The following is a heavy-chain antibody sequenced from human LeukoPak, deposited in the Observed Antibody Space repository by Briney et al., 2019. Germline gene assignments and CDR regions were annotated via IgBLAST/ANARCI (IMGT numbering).Heavy chain of an antibody. CDR1: GGSFSGYY. Sequence: NPSETLSLTCAVYGGSFSGYYWSWIRQPPGKGLEWIGEINHSGSPNYNPSLKSRVTISVDTSKNQFSLKLSSVTAADTSMYYCTRRRGGPSSRDYWGQGTLVTVSS. CDR2: INHSGSP. J-gene: IGHJ4*02. D-gene: IGHD6-13*01. CDR3: TRRRGGPSSRDY. V-gene: IGHV4-34*01.